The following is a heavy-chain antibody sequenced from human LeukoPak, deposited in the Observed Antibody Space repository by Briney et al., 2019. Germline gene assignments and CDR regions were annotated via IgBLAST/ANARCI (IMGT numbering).Heavy chain of an antibody. CDR1: GYTFTGYY. V-gene: IGHV1-2*04. D-gene: IGHD5-18*01. Sequence: ASVKVSCTASGYTFTGYYMHWVRQAPGQGLEWMGWINPNSGGTNYAQKFQGWVTMTRDTSISTAYMELSRLRSDDTAVYYCARAYPPYSYGQRGFDYWGQGTLVTVSS. CDR3: ARAYPPYSYGQRGFDY. CDR2: INPNSGGT. J-gene: IGHJ4*02.